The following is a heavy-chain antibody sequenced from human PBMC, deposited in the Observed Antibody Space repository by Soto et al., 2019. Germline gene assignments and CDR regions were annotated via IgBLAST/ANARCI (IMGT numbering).Heavy chain of an antibody. J-gene: IGHJ6*03. CDR2: INHSGST. CDR1: GVSFSGYC. D-gene: IGHD3-3*01. CDR3: ARRYYDFWSGYYPYYYYMDV. V-gene: IGHV4-34*01. Sequence: PSETLSLTCAVYGVSFSGYCWSWIRQPPGKGLEWIGEINHSGSTNYNPSLKSRVTISVDTSKNQFSLKLSSVTAADTAVYYCARRYYDFWSGYYPYYYYMDVWGKGTTVTVSS.